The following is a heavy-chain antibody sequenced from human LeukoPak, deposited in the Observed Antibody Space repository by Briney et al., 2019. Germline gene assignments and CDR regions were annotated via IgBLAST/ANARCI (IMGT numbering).Heavy chain of an antibody. CDR3: ARALDSLGGLSLPDF. CDR1: GYSFTNYA. J-gene: IGHJ4*02. V-gene: IGHV7-4-1*02. D-gene: IGHD3-16*01. CDR2: IHPRTGNP. Sequence: RAPVKVSCKASGYSFTNYAMNWVRQAPGQGLEFMGWIHPRTGNPAYAQGFSGRFVFSLDTSVTTTYLQISDLKAEDTAVYFCARALDSLGGLSLPDFWGQGTLVTVS.